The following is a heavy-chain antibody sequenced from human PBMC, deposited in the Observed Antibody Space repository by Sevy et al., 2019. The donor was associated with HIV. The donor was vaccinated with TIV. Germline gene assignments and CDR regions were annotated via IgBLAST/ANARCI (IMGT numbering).Heavy chain of an antibody. D-gene: IGHD3-22*01. Sequence: GGSLRLSCSASGFTLSSYAMHWVRQAPGKGLEWVAVISYDGSYKYYADSVKGRFTISRDNSKNTLYLQMNSLRAEDTAVYYCARDVLHYYDSSGYDFYYYYYGMDVWGQGTTVTVSS. CDR2: ISYDGSYK. CDR3: ARDVLHYYDSSGYDFYYYYYGMDV. J-gene: IGHJ6*02. V-gene: IGHV3-30-3*01. CDR1: GFTLSSYA.